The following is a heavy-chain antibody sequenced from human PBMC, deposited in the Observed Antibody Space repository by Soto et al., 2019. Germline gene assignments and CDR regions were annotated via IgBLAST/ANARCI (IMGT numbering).Heavy chain of an antibody. CDR3: GGPGGGGFDY. CDR1: GFTVSSNY. D-gene: IGHD3-10*01. V-gene: IGHV3-66*01. J-gene: IGHJ4*02. CDR2: VYIGGNT. Sequence: EVQLVESGGGLVQPGGSLRLSCAASGFTVSSNYMSWVRQAPGKGLEWVSVVYIGGNTYYAESVEDRFTISRDNFQNMLNFQRNGLRAEDPAVYSWGGPGGGGFDYWGQGTLVTVSS.